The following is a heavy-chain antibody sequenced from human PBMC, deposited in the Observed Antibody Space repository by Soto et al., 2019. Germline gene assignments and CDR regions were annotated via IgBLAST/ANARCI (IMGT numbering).Heavy chain of an antibody. J-gene: IGHJ6*02. V-gene: IGHV1-69*12. CDR1: GGSLSNFG. D-gene: IGHD3-22*01. CDR3: ARGDATKIVVTTYYAMDV. CDR2: IIPVFGTP. Sequence: QVQLVQCGAEVKKPGSSVKVSCTASGGSLSNFGISWVRQAPGQGLEWMGAIIPVFGTPNYAQKFQDRVTINADESTTTVYMEVRSLTSEDTAVYYCARGDATKIVVTTYYAMDVWGQGTTVTVSS.